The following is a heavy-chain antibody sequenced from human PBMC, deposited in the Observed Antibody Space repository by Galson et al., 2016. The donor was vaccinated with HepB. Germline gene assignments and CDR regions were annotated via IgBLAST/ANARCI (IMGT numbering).Heavy chain of an antibody. CDR1: GFTFTTYE. Sequence: SLRLSCAASGFTFTTYEMTWVRQAPGKGLEWISYISSYGSTIYYADSVKGRFTISRDNAENSLYLQMNSLRADDTAVYYCAKANIIMVTLGVFLDTWGQGTLVTVSS. CDR2: ISSYGSTI. D-gene: IGHD2-15*01. V-gene: IGHV3-48*03. J-gene: IGHJ1*01. CDR3: AKANIIMVTLGVFLDT.